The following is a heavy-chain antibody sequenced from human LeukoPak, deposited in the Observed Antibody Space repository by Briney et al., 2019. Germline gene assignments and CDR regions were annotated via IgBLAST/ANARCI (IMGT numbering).Heavy chain of an antibody. Sequence: GGSLRLSCGASGFTFSNYWMKWVRQAPGKGLEWVANIKQDGSEKFYVDSVKGRFTISRDNFKNTVSLQMNSLRAEDTAIYYCAKDAQRGFDYSNSLEHWGQGSLVTVSS. J-gene: IGHJ4*02. V-gene: IGHV3-7*01. D-gene: IGHD4-11*01. CDR3: AKDAQRGFDYSNSLEH. CDR2: IKQDGSEK. CDR1: GFTFSNYW.